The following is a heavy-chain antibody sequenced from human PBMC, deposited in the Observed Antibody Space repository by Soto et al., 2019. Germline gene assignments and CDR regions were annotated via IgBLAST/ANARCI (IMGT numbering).Heavy chain of an antibody. D-gene: IGHD3-22*01. CDR1: GLPFSDYY. CDR3: ARDTRYYYGSSGYYYFDY. J-gene: IGHJ4*02. Sequence: AGTLSLSCAASGLPFSDYYMSWIRPAPGKGLEWVSYISSSGSTIYYAESAKGRFTIPRENAKNSLYLQMNSLKAEETAVYYYARDTRYYYGSSGYYYFDYWGQGTPVNVSP. CDR2: ISSSGSTI. V-gene: IGHV3-11*01.